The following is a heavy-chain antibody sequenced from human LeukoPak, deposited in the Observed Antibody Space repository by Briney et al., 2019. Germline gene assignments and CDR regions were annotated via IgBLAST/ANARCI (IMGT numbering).Heavy chain of an antibody. Sequence: GGSLRLSRAGSGFTLSSYAMHWVRQAPGKGLEGVAVISYDGSNKYYADSVKGRFTISRDNSKNTLYLQMNSLRAEDTAVYYCARDDRPGRHSLNPIKYWGQGTLVTVSS. J-gene: IGHJ4*02. D-gene: IGHD6-6*01. CDR2: ISYDGSNK. V-gene: IGHV3-30-3*01. CDR1: GFTLSSYA. CDR3: ARDDRPGRHSLNPIKY.